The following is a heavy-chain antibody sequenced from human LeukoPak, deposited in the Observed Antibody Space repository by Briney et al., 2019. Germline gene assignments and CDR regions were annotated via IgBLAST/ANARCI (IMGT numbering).Heavy chain of an antibody. Sequence: GGSLRLSCAASRFTFSAYYMSWFRQAPGKGLEWISYISTRGSYTMYADSVKGPFTISRDNAKNSLFLQMNSLRAEDTAVYYGARDVFQLDHWGQGTVVTVSS. CDR2: ISTRGSYT. J-gene: IGHJ4*02. CDR1: RFTFSAYY. CDR3: ARDVFQLDH. D-gene: IGHD3-10*01. V-gene: IGHV3-11*05.